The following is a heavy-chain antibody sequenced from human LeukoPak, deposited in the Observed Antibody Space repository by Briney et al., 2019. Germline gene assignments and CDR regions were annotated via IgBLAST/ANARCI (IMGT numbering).Heavy chain of an antibody. CDR1: GGSFSGYY. D-gene: IGHD3-3*01. V-gene: IGHV4-34*01. J-gene: IGHJ6*02. Sequence: SETLSLTCAVYGGSFSGYYWSWIRQPPGKGLEWIGEINHSGSTNYNPSLKSRVTISVDTSKNQFSLKLSSVTAADTAVYYCARGRGITIFGVVITRYHYGMDVWGQGTTVTVSS. CDR2: INHSGST. CDR3: ARGRGITIFGVVITRYHYGMDV.